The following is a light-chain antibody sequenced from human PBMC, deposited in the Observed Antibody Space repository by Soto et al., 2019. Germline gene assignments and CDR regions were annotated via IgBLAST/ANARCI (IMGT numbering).Light chain of an antibody. V-gene: IGKV1-39*01. CDR3: QQTYTALPAWT. CDR1: QTISNF. J-gene: IGKJ1*01. Sequence: DIQMTQSPSSLSASIGDRVTITCQTSQTISNFLNWYQQIPGKAPNLLIYSSSTLQDGVPSRFSGGGSGTDFTLTISILQPEDFATYYCQQTYTALPAWTFGQGTKVEIK. CDR2: SSS.